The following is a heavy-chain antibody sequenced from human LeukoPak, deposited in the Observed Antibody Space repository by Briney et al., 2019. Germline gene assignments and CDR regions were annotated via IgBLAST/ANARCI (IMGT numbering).Heavy chain of an antibody. D-gene: IGHD5-18*01. CDR3: AKERDTAMVTIDY. CDR2: IRYDGSNK. J-gene: IGHJ4*02. CDR1: GFTFSSYG. V-gene: IGHV3-30*02. Sequence: GGSLRLSCAASGFTFSSYGMHWVRQAPGKGLEWVAFIRYDGSNKYYADSVKGRFTISRDNTKNTLYLQMNSLRAEDTAVYYCAKERDTAMVTIDYWGRGTLVTVSS.